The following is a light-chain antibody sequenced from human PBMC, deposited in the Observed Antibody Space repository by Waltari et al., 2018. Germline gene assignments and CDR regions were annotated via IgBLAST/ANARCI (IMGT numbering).Light chain of an antibody. J-gene: IGLJ2*01. V-gene: IGLV1-44*01. CDR1: SSNIGSNT. Sequence: QSVLTQPPSVSGTPGQRVTISCSGSSSNIGSNTVNWYQQLPGTAPKLLIYSNNQRPSGVPVRFSGSKSGTSASLAISGLQSEDEADYYCAAWDDSLNGPHVVFGGGTKLTVL. CDR3: AAWDDSLNGPHVV. CDR2: SNN.